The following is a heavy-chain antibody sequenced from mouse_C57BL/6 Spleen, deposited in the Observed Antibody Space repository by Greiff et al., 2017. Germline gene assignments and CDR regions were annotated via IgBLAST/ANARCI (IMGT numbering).Heavy chain of an antibody. CDR3: AEHGHYDGDEGWDFDV. CDR1: GFSLTSYG. CDR2: IWGGGST. Sequence: QVQLQEPGPGLVAPSQSLSITCTASGFSLTSYGVDWVRQTPGKGLEWMGVIWGGGSTNYNSALMSRLSISKDNSKSQVFIKMNSLQTDDTAMYYCAEHGHYDGDEGWDFDVWGTGTTVTVSS. J-gene: IGHJ1*03. V-gene: IGHV2-9*01. D-gene: IGHD2-3*01.